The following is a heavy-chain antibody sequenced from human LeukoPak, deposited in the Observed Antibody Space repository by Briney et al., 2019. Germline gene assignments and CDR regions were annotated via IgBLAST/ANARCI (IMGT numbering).Heavy chain of an antibody. J-gene: IGHJ3*02. D-gene: IGHD6-19*01. CDR2: FCYSGNT. CDR1: GGSISSSSYY. V-gene: IGHV4-39*01. Sequence: SETLSLTCTVSGGSISSSSYYWGWIRQPPGKGREWIGSFCYSGNTYYNPSLKSRVTISVDTSKNQFSLKLSSVTAADTAVYYCARLGSSGAFDIWGQGAMVTVSS. CDR3: ARLGSSGAFDI.